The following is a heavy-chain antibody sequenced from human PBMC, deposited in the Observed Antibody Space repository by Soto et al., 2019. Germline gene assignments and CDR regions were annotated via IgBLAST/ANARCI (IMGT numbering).Heavy chain of an antibody. CDR1: GFTFDDYA. CDR2: ISWNSGSI. CDR3: AKETVYYYFSSGSPRPYYDGMAV. V-gene: IGHV3-9*01. J-gene: IGHJ6*02. Sequence: PGGSLRLSCAASGFTFDDYAMHWVRQAPGKGLEWVSGISWNSGSIGYADSVKGRFTISRDNAKNSLYLQMNSLRAEDTALYYCAKETVYYYFSSGSPRPYYDGMAVCGQGTTV. D-gene: IGHD3-22*01.